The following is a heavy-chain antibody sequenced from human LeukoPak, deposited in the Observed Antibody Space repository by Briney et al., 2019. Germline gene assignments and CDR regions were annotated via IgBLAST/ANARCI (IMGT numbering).Heavy chain of an antibody. Sequence: GGSLTLSCAASGFTFSSYAMSWVRQAPGQGLEYISAISSSGDDTLYADSVKGRFTISRDNFKNTLYLQMNSLRAEDTAVYYCARGQQLVNFDYWGQGTLVTVSS. CDR1: GFTFSSYA. V-gene: IGHV3-23*01. CDR3: ARGQQLVNFDY. CDR2: ISSSGDDT. J-gene: IGHJ4*02. D-gene: IGHD6-13*01.